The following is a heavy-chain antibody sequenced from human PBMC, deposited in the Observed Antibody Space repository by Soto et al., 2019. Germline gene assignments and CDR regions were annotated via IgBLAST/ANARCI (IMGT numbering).Heavy chain of an antibody. J-gene: IGHJ6*03. V-gene: IGHV4-34*01. D-gene: IGHD3-10*01. CDR2: INHSGST. CDR1: GGSFSGYY. CDR3: ARTVHYYYYYYMDV. Sequence: QVQLQQWGAGLLKPSETLSLTCAVYGGSFSGYYWSWIRQPPGKGLEWIGEINHSGSTNYNPSLRSRVTISVDASKNQFSLKLSSVTAADTVVYYCARTVHYYYYYYMDVWGKGTTVTVSS.